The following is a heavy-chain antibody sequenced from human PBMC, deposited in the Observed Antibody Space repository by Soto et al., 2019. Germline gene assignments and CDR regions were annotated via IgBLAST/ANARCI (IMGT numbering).Heavy chain of an antibody. J-gene: IGHJ4*02. Sequence: GGSLRLSCAASGFTFSSYAMSWVRQAPGKGLEWVSAISGSGGSTYYADSVKGRFTISRDNSKNTLYLQMSSLRAEDTAVYYCAKGYCSGGSCYPFDYWGQGTLVTVSS. CDR3: AKGYCSGGSCYPFDY. V-gene: IGHV3-23*01. D-gene: IGHD2-15*01. CDR1: GFTFSSYA. CDR2: ISGSGGST.